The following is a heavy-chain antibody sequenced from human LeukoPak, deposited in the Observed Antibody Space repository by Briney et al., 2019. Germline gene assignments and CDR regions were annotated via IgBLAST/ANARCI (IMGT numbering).Heavy chain of an antibody. CDR3: ARALTAASDY. V-gene: IGHV3-21*01. J-gene: IGHJ4*02. D-gene: IGHD2-2*01. Sequence: GGSLRLSCAAPGFTFSSYSMNWVRQAPGKGLEWVSSISSSGSYIYYADSVKGRFTISRDNAKNSLYLQMNSLRAEDTAVYYCARALTAASDYWGQGTLVTVSS. CDR2: ISSSGSYI. CDR1: GFTFSSYS.